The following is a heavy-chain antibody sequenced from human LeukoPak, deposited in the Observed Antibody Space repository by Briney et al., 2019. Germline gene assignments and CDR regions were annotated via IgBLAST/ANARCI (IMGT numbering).Heavy chain of an antibody. CDR1: GFTFSKFT. Sequence: GGSLRLSCAASGFTFSKFTMNWVRQAPGKGLEWVSVISGSGGTTYYADSVNGRFTISRDNSKNTLYLQMNSLRAEDTAVYYCVKDGHYPDNSGYYYEDSWGQGTLVTVSS. D-gene: IGHD3-22*01. CDR3: VKDGHYPDNSGYYYEDS. CDR2: ISGSGGTT. V-gene: IGHV3-23*01. J-gene: IGHJ4*02.